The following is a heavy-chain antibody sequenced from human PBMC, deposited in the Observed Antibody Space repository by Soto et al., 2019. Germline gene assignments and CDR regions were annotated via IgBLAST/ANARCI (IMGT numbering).Heavy chain of an antibody. Sequence: EVQLLESGGGLVQRGGSLRLSCAASGFTFSSYAMSWVRQAPGKGLEWVSTISGSGVDTYYADSVRGRFTISRDNSKNPLYLQMNSLRGEDTAVYYCAKMAADILTGHSQQQHWGQGTLVTVSS. V-gene: IGHV3-23*01. CDR1: GFTFSSYA. CDR2: ISGSGVDT. CDR3: AKMAADILTGHSQQQH. J-gene: IGHJ1*01. D-gene: IGHD3-9*01.